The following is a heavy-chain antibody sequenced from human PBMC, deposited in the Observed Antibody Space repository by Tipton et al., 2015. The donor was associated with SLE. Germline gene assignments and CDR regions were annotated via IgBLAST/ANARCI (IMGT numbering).Heavy chain of an antibody. Sequence: TLSPTCTVSGDFISNVGYYWTWIRQFPGKGLEYIGSMYYNGRTDYYNPSLESRVSISLDTSKNQFSLKMSSVTAADTAIYYCAREGDSSANFYDHGVNVWGQGTTVTVSS. CDR3: AREGDSSANFYDHGVNV. CDR2: MYYNGRT. V-gene: IGHV4-31*03. CDR1: GDFISNVGYY. D-gene: IGHD2-21*01. J-gene: IGHJ6*02.